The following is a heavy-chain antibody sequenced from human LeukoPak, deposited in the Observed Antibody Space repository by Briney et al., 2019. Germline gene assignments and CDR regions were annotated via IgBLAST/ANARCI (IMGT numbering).Heavy chain of an antibody. CDR3: ARTVTIFGVAYFDY. CDR1: GGSLSSYY. Sequence: SETLSLTCTVSGGSLSSYYWSWIRQPPGKGLEWIGYIYYSGSTKYNPSLKSRVTISVDTSKNQFSLKLSSVTAADTAVYYCARTVTIFGVAYFDYWGQGTLVTVSS. CDR2: IYYSGST. V-gene: IGHV4-59*01. J-gene: IGHJ4*02. D-gene: IGHD3-3*01.